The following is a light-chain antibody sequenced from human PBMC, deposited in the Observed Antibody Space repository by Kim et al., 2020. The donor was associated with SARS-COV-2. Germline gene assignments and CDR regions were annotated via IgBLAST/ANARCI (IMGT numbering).Light chain of an antibody. CDR3: HQYNSVWT. V-gene: IGKV3-20*01. J-gene: IGKJ1*01. CDR2: ATS. CDR1: QGVNSSY. Sequence: CSPGEKATLSCRANQGVNSSYLLWYKQRPGQAPRLLIYATSSRATGIPDRFSGSGSGTDFTLTISRLEPEDSAVYYCHQYNSVWTFGQGTKVDIK.